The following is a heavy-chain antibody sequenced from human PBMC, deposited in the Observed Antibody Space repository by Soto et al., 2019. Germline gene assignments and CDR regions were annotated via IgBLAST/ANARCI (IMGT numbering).Heavy chain of an antibody. J-gene: IGHJ3*02. V-gene: IGHV1-18*01. D-gene: IGHD3-22*01. Sequence: QVHLVQSGLEVKKPGASVSVSCRASGSTLTSYGISWVRQAPGQGFEWMGWISVNNGNTQYAQKFKGRVSITTDPSRATVYMVLTSLRSDDTAVYYCARDGSYDSSANWVGDSALDIWGQGTMVTVSS. CDR3: ARDGSYDSSANWVGDSALDI. CDR2: ISVNNGNT. CDR1: GSTLTSYG.